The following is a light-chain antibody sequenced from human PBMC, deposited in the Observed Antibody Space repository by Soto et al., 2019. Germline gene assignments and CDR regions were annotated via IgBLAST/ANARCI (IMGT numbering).Light chain of an antibody. Sequence: DIQLTQSPSFLSASVGDRVTITCRASQGISSYLAWYQQKPGKAPKLLIYAASTLQSGVPSRFSGSGSGTEFTLTISSLQPEDFATYYCQQLNRAGTFGGGTKVEIK. CDR3: QQLNRAGT. V-gene: IGKV1-9*01. CDR2: AAS. CDR1: QGISSY. J-gene: IGKJ4*01.